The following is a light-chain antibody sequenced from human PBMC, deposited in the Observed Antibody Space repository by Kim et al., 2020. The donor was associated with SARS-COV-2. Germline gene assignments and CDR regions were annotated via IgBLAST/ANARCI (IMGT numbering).Light chain of an antibody. CDR1: QSVSSN. Sequence: EIVMTQSPATLSVSPGERATLSCRASQSVSSNLAWYHQEPGQAPRLLIYGASTRATGIPARFSGSGSGTEFTLTISSLRSEDFAVYYCHRFNSGPLSFGAGGQVESK. J-gene: IGKJ4*01. V-gene: IGKV3-15*01. CDR2: GAS. CDR3: HRFNSGPLS.